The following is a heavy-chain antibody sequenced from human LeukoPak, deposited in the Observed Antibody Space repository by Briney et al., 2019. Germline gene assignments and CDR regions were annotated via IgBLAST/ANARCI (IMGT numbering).Heavy chain of an antibody. J-gene: IGHJ4*02. CDR1: GGTFSSYA. CDR3: ASGTGCSSTSCYGSASFDY. D-gene: IGHD2-2*01. V-gene: IGHV1-69*13. CDR2: IIPIFGTA. Sequence: EASVKVSCKASGGTFSSYAISRVRQAPGQGLEWMGGIIPIFGTANYAQKFQGRVTITADESTSTAYMELSSLRSEDTAVYYCASGTGCSSTSCYGSASFDYWGQGTLVTVSS.